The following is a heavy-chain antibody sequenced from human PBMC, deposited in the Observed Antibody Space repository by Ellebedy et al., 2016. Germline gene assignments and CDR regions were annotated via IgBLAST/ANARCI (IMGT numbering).Heavy chain of an antibody. D-gene: IGHD3-22*01. CDR3: ARDMYSSGSYYDRVAFDI. CDR1: GQTFSRYY. CDR2: VNPYVGST. V-gene: IGHV1-46*04. J-gene: IGHJ3*02. Sequence: ASVKVSCKAPGQTFSRYYMHWVRQAPGQGLEWLGIVNPYVGSTTYAQKLQGRVTINRDTSANTAYMELINLRSEDTAVYFCARDMYSSGSYYDRVAFDIWGQGTVVTVSS.